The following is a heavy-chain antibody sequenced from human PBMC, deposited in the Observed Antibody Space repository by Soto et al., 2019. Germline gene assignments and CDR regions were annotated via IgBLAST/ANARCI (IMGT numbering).Heavy chain of an antibody. J-gene: IGHJ4*02. CDR2: IKSNIDGGTT. CDR3: SHGYYQYFNS. D-gene: IGHD5-18*01. V-gene: IGHV3-15*07. CDR1: GVTLTNVW. Sequence: PGGSLRLSCEVSGVTLTNVWMNWVRQAPGKGPEWVGRIKSNIDGGTTDYAAPVKGRFTASRDDSENTLYLQMNSLKTEDTAVYYCSHGYYQYFNSWGQGTLVTVSS.